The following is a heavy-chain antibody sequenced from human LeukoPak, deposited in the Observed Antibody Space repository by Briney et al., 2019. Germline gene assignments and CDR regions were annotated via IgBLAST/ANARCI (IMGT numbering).Heavy chain of an antibody. Sequence: SETLSLTCAVYGGSFSGYYWIWSRQSPGKGLEWIGEINDSGSINYNPSLKSRVTISVDASKNQFSLNLRSVTAADTAVYYCATRGYYYVSDYWGQGTLVTVSS. D-gene: IGHD3-22*01. J-gene: IGHJ4*02. CDR2: INDSGSI. V-gene: IGHV4-34*01. CDR1: GGSFSGYY. CDR3: ATRGYYYVSDY.